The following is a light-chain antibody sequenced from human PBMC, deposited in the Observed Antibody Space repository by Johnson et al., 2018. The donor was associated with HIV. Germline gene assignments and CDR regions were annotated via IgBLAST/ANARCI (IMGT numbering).Light chain of an antibody. J-gene: IGLJ1*01. V-gene: IGLV1-51*01. Sequence: QSVLTQPPSVSAAPGQKVTISCSGTSSNIGNHYVSWYQLLPGTAPKLLIYDTNQRPSGIPDRFSVSKSGPSATLGITGLQTGDEADYYCGTWDSSLSTYVFGTGTKVTVL. CDR3: GTWDSSLSTYV. CDR2: DTN. CDR1: SSNIGNHY.